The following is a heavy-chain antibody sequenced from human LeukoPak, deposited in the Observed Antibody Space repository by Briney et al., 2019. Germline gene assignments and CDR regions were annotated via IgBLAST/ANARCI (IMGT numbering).Heavy chain of an antibody. CDR2: ISAYNGNT. Sequence: ASVKVSCTASGYTFTSYGISWVRQAPGQGLEWMGWISAYNGNTNYAQKLQGRVTMTTDTSTSTVYMELSSLRAEDTAVYYCARDRAPNAIDFGVIFSGGHDYWGQGTLVTVSS. CDR1: GYTFTSYG. V-gene: IGHV1-18*01. J-gene: IGHJ4*02. CDR3: ARDRAPNAIDFGVIFSGGHDY. D-gene: IGHD3-3*01.